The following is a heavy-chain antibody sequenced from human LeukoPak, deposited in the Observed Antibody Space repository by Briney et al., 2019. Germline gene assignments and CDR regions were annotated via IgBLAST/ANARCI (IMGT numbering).Heavy chain of an antibody. V-gene: IGHV3-23*01. D-gene: IGHD2-15*01. CDR1: GFTFSSYA. CDR2: ISGSGGST. Sequence: PGGSLRLSCEAPGFTFSSYAMSWVRQAPGKGLEWVSAISGSGGSTYYADSVKGRFTISRDNSKNTLYLQMSSLRAEDTAVYYCAKDEWGGVVGYWGQGTLVTVSS. J-gene: IGHJ4*02. CDR3: AKDEWGGVVGY.